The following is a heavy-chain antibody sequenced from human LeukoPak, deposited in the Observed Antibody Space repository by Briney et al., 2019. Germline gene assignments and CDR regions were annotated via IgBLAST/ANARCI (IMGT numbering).Heavy chain of an antibody. Sequence: SVKVSCKASGGTFSSYAISWVRQAPGQGLEWMGGIIPIFGTANYAQKFQGRVTITADETTSTAYMELSSLRSEDTAVYYCARVYYYDSSGYYDAFDIWGQGTMVTVSS. CDR2: IIPIFGTA. V-gene: IGHV1-69*13. CDR3: ARVYYYDSSGYYDAFDI. D-gene: IGHD3-22*01. CDR1: GGTFSSYA. J-gene: IGHJ3*02.